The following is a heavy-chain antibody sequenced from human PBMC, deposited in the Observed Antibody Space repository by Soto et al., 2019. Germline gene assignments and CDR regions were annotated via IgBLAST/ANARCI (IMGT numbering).Heavy chain of an antibody. CDR1: GCSFSTYC. CDR3: ARQRYGGKYYYGMDV. Sequence: PGESLKISCKASGCSFSTYCIGWVRKMPGKGLEWKGIIYPGDSDTKYSPSLQGQVTISAEKSISTAYVQWSSLKASDTAMYYCARQRYGGKYYYGMDVWGQGTTVTVSS. D-gene: IGHD5-18*01. J-gene: IGHJ6*02. V-gene: IGHV5-51*01. CDR2: IYPGDSDT.